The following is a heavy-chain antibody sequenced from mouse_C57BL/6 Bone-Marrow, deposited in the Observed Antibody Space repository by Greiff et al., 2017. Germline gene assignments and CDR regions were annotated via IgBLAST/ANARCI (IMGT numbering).Heavy chain of an antibody. CDR2: INTDGGST. CDR3: ARLYGSGN. J-gene: IGHJ3*01. V-gene: IGHV5-2*03. Sequence: EVKLVESGGGLVQPGESLKLSCESSEYAFPSSYMSWVRQTPEKRLELVAAINTDGGSTYYPDTMERRFIISRDNTKKTLYLQLSSLRSEVAALYYCARLYGSGNWGQGTLVTVSS. D-gene: IGHD1-1*01. CDR1: EYAFPSSY.